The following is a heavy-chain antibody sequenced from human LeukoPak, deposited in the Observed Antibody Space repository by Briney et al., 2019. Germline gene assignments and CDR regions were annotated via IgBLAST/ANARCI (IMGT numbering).Heavy chain of an antibody. V-gene: IGHV4-39*07. J-gene: IGHJ4*02. CDR2: IYYSGST. D-gene: IGHD1-26*01. CDR1: GGSISSGSYY. CDR3: ARGAALDY. Sequence: SQTLSLTCTVSGGSISSGSYYWGWVRQPPGKGLEWIGSIYYSGSTYYNPSLKSRVTMSVDTSKNQFSLKLSSVTAADTAVYYCARGAALDYWGQGTLVTVSS.